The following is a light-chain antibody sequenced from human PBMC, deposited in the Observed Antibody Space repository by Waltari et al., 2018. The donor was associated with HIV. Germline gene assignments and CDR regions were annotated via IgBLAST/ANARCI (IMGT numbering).Light chain of an antibody. CDR3: QQYSITQYS. Sequence: DIVMTQSPDSLAVSLGERATINCKSSQSLLYTSNNKNYLAWYQQKPGQPPKLLIYWASTREAGVPDRFSGSGSGTDFTLTISILQPEDVAVYYCQQYSITQYSFGQGTRLEIK. J-gene: IGKJ2*03. CDR1: QSLLYTSNNKNY. CDR2: WAS. V-gene: IGKV4-1*01.